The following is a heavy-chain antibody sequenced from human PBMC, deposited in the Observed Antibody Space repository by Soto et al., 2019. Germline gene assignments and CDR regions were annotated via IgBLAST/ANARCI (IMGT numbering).Heavy chain of an antibody. D-gene: IGHD6-19*01. CDR1: GGSFSGYY. V-gene: IGHV4-34*01. Sequence: QSQTLSLTCAVYGGSFSGYYWSWIRQPPGKGLEWIGEINHSGSTNYNPSLKSRVTISVDTSKNQFSLKLSSVTAADTAVYYCARYEAVAGHAFDIWGQGTMVTVSS. J-gene: IGHJ3*02. CDR3: ARYEAVAGHAFDI. CDR2: INHSGST.